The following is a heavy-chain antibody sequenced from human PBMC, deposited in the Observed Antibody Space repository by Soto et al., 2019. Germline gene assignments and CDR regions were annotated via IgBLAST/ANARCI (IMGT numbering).Heavy chain of an antibody. Sequence: GGSLRLSCAASGFTFSSYGMHWVRQAPCKGLEWVAVIWYDGSNKYYADSVKGRFTISRDNSKNTLYLQMNSLRAEDTAVYYCARDIVTEYGVDAFDIWGQGTMVTVSS. J-gene: IGHJ3*02. V-gene: IGHV3-33*01. CDR3: ARDIVTEYGVDAFDI. D-gene: IGHD3-16*02. CDR1: GFTFSSYG. CDR2: IWYDGSNK.